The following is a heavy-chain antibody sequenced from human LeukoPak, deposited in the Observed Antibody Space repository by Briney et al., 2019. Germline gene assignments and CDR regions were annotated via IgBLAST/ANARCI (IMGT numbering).Heavy chain of an antibody. Sequence: ASVKVSCKASGYTFTSYYMHWVRQAPGQGLEWMGIINPSGGSTSYAQKFQGRVTMTRDMSTSTVYMELSSLRSEDTAVSYCARGGQAVADWGNNWFDPWGQGTLVTVSS. D-gene: IGHD6-19*01. CDR2: INPSGGST. V-gene: IGHV1-46*01. J-gene: IGHJ5*02. CDR1: GYTFTSYY. CDR3: ARGGQAVADWGNNWFDP.